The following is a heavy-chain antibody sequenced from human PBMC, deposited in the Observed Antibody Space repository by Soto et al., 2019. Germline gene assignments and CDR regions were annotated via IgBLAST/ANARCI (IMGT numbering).Heavy chain of an antibody. Sequence: QLQLQESGPGLVKPSETLSLTCTVSGGSISSSSYYWGWIRQPPGKVLEWIGSIYYSGSTYYNPSLKSRVTISVDTSNNQFSLKLSSVTAADTAVYYCARGVSYYDSSGYFYYFDYWGQGTLVTVSS. D-gene: IGHD3-22*01. V-gene: IGHV4-39*01. J-gene: IGHJ4*02. CDR2: IYYSGST. CDR1: GGSISSSSYY. CDR3: ARGVSYYDSSGYFYYFDY.